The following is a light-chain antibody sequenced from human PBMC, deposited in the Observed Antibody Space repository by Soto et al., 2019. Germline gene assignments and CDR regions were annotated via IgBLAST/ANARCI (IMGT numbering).Light chain of an antibody. V-gene: IGKV1-13*02. CDR1: QGISSA. J-gene: IGKJ1*01. CDR2: DAS. Sequence: IPLTQSPSSLSASLGYRVTITVRASQGISSALAWYQQKPGKAPKLLIYDASSLESGVPSRFSGSGSGTDFTLTISRLEPEDFAVYFCQQYGTSPWTFDQGTKVDIK. CDR3: QQYGTSPWT.